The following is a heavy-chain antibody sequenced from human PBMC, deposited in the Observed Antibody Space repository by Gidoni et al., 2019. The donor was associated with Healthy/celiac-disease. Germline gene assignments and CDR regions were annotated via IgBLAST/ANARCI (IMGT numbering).Heavy chain of an antibody. V-gene: IGHV4-34*01. D-gene: IGHD3-22*01. CDR3: ARGRDYYDSSGYLY. J-gene: IGHJ4*02. CDR1: GGSFSGYY. CDR2: INHSGST. Sequence: QVQLQQWGAGMLKPSETLSITCAVYGGSFSGYYWSWIRQPPGKGLEWIGEINHSGSTNDNPSLKSRVTISVDTSKNQFSLKLSSVTAADTAVYYCARGRDYYDSSGYLYWGQGTLVTVSS.